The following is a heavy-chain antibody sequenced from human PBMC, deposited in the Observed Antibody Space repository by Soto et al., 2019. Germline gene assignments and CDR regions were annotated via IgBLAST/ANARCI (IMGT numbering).Heavy chain of an antibody. Sequence: GGSLRLSCAASGFTVSSNYMSWVRQAPGKGLEWVSVIYAGGNTHYADSVEGRFTISRDNSNNMLYLQMNSLRAEDTAVYYCVREKVTMIVGFYYFDFWGQGTRVTVSS. CDR3: VREKVTMIVGFYYFDF. CDR2: IYAGGNT. CDR1: GFTVSSNY. J-gene: IGHJ4*02. V-gene: IGHV3-66*01. D-gene: IGHD3-22*01.